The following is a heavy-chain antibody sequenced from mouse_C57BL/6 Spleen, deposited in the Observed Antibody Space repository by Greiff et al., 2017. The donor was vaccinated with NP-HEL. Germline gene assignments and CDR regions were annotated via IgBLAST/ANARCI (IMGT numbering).Heavy chain of an antibody. CDR3: ARAGYYGSSYPFDY. Sequence: EVQLQQSGPVLVKPGASVKMSCKASGYTFTDYYMNWVKQSHGKSLEWIGVINPYNGGTSYNQKFKGKATLTVDKSSSTAYMELNSLTSEDSAVYYCARAGYYGSSYPFDYWGQGTTLTVSS. CDR1: GYTFTDYY. J-gene: IGHJ2*01. D-gene: IGHD1-1*01. V-gene: IGHV1-19*01. CDR2: INPYNGGT.